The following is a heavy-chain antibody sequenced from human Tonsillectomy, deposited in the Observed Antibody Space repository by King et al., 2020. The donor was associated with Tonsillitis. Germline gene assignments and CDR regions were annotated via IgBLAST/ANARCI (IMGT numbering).Heavy chain of an antibody. CDR3: AKALWGIYSTEVSFDY. D-gene: IGHD2/OR15-2a*01. CDR1: GFTFSSYD. CDR2: ISYDGSNK. J-gene: IGHJ4*02. Sequence: VQLVESGGGVVQPGRSLRLSCAASGFTFSSYDMHWVRQAPGKGLEWVAVISYDGSNKYYADSVKGRFTISRDNSKNTLYLQMNSLRAEDTAVYYCAKALWGIYSTEVSFDYWGQGTLVTVSS. V-gene: IGHV3-30*18.